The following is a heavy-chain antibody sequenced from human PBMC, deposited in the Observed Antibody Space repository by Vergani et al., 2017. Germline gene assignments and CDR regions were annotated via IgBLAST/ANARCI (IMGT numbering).Heavy chain of an antibody. J-gene: IGHJ6*02. CDR1: GFTFSSYA. CDR2: ISYDGSNK. CDR3: ARDGSPLVRSYYYYGMDV. Sequence: QVQLVESGGGVVQPGRSLRLSCAASGFTFSSYAMHWVRQAPGKGLEWVAVISYDGSNKYYADSVKGRFTISRDNSKNTLYLQMNSLRAEDTAVYYCARDGSPLVRSYYYYGMDVWGQGTTVTVSS. D-gene: IGHD2/OR15-2a*01. V-gene: IGHV3-30-3*01.